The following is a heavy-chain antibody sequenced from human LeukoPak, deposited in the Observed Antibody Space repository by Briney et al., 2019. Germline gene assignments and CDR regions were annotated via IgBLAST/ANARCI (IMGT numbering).Heavy chain of an antibody. CDR2: ISSSSSTI. CDR1: GFTLGGYT. Sequence: PGGSLRLSCAASGFTLGGYTMNWVRQAPGKGLEWVSYISSSSSTIYYADSVKGRFTISRDNAKNSLYLQMNSLRAEGTAVYYCARNPTGIVGATLYYFDYWGQGTLVTVSS. J-gene: IGHJ4*02. CDR3: ARNPTGIVGATLYYFDY. D-gene: IGHD1-26*01. V-gene: IGHV3-48*04.